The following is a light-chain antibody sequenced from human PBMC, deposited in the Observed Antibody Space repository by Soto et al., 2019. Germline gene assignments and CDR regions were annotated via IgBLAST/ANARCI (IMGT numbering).Light chain of an antibody. CDR1: SSDVGGYNY. V-gene: IGLV2-8*01. CDR3: SSYAGSDNRI. Sequence: QSALTQPPSASGSPGQSVTISCTGTSSDVGGYNYVSWYQQHPGKAPKLMIYEVNKRPSGVPDRFSGSKSGNTASLTVSGLQADDEADYYCSSYAGSDNRIFGGGTKLTV. CDR2: EVN. J-gene: IGLJ2*01.